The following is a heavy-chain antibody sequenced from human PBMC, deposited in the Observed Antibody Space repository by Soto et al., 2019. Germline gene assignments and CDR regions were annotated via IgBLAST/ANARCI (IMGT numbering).Heavy chain of an antibody. V-gene: IGHV4-34*01. Sequence: QVQLQQWGAGLLKPSETLSLTCAVYGGSFSGYYWTWIRQPPGKGLEWIGEVNHSGSTKYNPSLKSRVTILRDACKNQFSLRLTSVTAADTAVYYCARNAPVYYLGSGASAKDYYYYGMDVWGRGTTVTV. J-gene: IGHJ6*02. CDR3: ARNAPVYYLGSGASAKDYYYYGMDV. CDR1: GGSFSGYY. CDR2: VNHSGST. D-gene: IGHD3-10*01.